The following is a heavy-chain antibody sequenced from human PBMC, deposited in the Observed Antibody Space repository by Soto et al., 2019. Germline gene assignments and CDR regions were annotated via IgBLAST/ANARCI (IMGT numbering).Heavy chain of an antibody. J-gene: IGHJ4*02. CDR1: GGTFSSYV. CDR3: ARWEDNGSAAIFDY. D-gene: IGHD2-8*01. Sequence: SVKVSCQASGGTFSSYVISWVRQAPGQGLEWMGGIIPIFGTANYAQKFQGRVTMTTDTSTSTAYMELRSLTSDDTAVYYCARWEDNGSAAIFDYWGQGTLVTVSS. V-gene: IGHV1-69*05. CDR2: IIPIFGTA.